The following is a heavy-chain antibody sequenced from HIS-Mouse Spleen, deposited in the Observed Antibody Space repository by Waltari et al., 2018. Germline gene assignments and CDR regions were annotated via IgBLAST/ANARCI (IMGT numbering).Heavy chain of an antibody. CDR2: IYYSGST. V-gene: IGHV4-39*07. CDR1: GGPIRSRSSY. D-gene: IGHD6-13*01. J-gene: IGHJ2*01. CDR3: AREIPYSSSWYDWYFDL. Sequence: QLQLQESGPGLVKPSETLSPTCTVSGGPIRSRSSYWGWTRPPPGKGLEWIGSIYYSGSTYYNPSLKSRVTISVDTSKNQFSLKLSSVTAAETAVYYCAREIPYSSSWYDWYFDLWGRGTLVTVSS.